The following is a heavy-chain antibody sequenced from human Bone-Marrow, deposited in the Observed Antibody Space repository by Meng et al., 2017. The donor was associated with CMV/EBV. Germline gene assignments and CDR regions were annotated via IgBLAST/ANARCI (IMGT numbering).Heavy chain of an antibody. CDR1: GFTFSSYW. CDR2: IRYDGSNK. D-gene: IGHD6-13*01. Sequence: GESLKISCAASGFTFSSYWMHWVRQAPGKGLEWVAFIRYDGSNKYYADSVKGRFTISRDNSKNTLYLQMNGLRAEDTAVYYCAKDSSSWSTEPNYFDYWGQGTLVTVSS. V-gene: IGHV3-30*02. J-gene: IGHJ4*02. CDR3: AKDSSSWSTEPNYFDY.